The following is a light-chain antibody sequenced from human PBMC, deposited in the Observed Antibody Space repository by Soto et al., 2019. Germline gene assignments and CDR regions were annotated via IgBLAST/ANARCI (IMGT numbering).Light chain of an antibody. CDR2: RNT. J-gene: IGLJ2*01. V-gene: IGLV1-47*01. CDR1: NANIGSRD. Sequence: QSVLTQPPSASGTPGQRVSISCSGSNANIGSRDVYWYQQFPAMAPKLLVYRNTQRPSGVPDRFSGSKSGTSASMAISGLRSEDEADYYCAIWYESLSPRALFVGGTTLTVL. CDR3: AIWYESLSPRAL.